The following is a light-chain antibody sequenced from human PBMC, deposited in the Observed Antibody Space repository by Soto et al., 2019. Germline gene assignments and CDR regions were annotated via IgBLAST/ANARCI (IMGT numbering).Light chain of an antibody. V-gene: IGLV2-14*01. Sequence: QSVLTQPASVSGSPGQSITISCTGTSSDVGSYNYVSWYQQHPGKAPKVIIFEVRKRPSGVSNRFSGSKSGDTASLSISGLQAEDEADYYCSSYRSSTTFVFGSGTKVTVL. CDR1: SSDVGSYNY. CDR3: SSYRSSTTFV. CDR2: EVR. J-gene: IGLJ1*01.